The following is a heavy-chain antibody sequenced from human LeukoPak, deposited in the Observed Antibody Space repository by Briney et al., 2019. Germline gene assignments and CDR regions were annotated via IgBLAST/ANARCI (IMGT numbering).Heavy chain of an antibody. Sequence: GGPLRLSCAASGFTFSSYAMSWVRQAPGKGLEWVSAISGSGGSTYYADSVKGRFTISRDNSKNTLYLQMNSLRAEDTAVYYCAKGARNYYYYGMDVWGQGTTVTVSS. CDR3: AKGARNYYYYGMDV. CDR1: GFTFSSYA. V-gene: IGHV3-23*01. CDR2: ISGSGGST. J-gene: IGHJ6*02.